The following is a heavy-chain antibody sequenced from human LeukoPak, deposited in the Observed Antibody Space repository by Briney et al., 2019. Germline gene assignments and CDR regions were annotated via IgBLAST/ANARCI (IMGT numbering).Heavy chain of an antibody. CDR1: GGSISSYY. V-gene: IGHV4-59*01. CDR3: ARALLWFGELSSSWFDY. J-gene: IGHJ4*02. Sequence: SETLSLTCTVSGGSISSYYWSWIRQPPGKGLEWIGYIHYSGSTNYNPSLKSRVTISIDTSKNQFSLKLSSLTAADTAVYYCARALLWFGELSSSWFDYWGQGTLVTVSS. D-gene: IGHD3-10*01. CDR2: IHYSGST.